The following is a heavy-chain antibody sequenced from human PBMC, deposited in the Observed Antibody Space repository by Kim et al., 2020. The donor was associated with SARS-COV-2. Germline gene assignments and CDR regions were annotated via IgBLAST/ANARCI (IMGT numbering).Heavy chain of an antibody. D-gene: IGHD6-6*01. V-gene: IGHV4-4*07. CDR2: IYPSGST. J-gene: IGHJ5*02. CDR1: GGSVSSYY. CDR3: ARDQFSSSAFDNWFDP. Sequence: SETLSLTCTVSGGSVSSYYWSWIRQPAGKGLEWIGRIYPSGSTNYNPSHKSRVSMSEDTSKNQVSLKLSSVTAADTAFYYCARDQFSSSAFDNWFDPWGQGILVTVSS.